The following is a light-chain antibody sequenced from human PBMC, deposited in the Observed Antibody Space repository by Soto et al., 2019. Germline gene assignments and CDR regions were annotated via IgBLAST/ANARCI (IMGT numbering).Light chain of an antibody. CDR3: QHYNNWPPWE. J-gene: IGKJ1*01. V-gene: IGKV3-15*01. Sequence: EILMTQSPSTLSVSPGERATLSCRASQSVSSNLAWYQQKPGQAPRLLIYGASTRATGIPARFSGSGSGTEFTLTISSLQSEDFAVYYCQHYNNWPPWEFGQGTKVDIK. CDR2: GAS. CDR1: QSVSSN.